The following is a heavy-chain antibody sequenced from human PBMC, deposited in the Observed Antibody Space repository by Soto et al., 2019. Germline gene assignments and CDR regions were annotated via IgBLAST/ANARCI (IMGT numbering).Heavy chain of an antibody. D-gene: IGHD5-12*01. V-gene: IGHV3-23*01. J-gene: IGHJ4*02. CDR1: GFIFSNYA. CDR2: IRGSGGPT. CDR3: VKDFRVGYDWTHE. Sequence: DVQLLESGGDLVQPGGSLRLSCAASGFIFSNYAMSWVRQAPGKGLEWVSLIRGSGGPTNYADSVKGRFTVSRDNSKNILLLRMNSLRAEDTAVYYCVKDFRVGYDWTHEWGQGTVVTVSS.